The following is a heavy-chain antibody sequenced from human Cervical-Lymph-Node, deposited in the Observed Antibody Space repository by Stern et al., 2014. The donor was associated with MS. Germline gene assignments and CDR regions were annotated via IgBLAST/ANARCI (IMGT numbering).Heavy chain of an antibody. J-gene: IGHJ6*02. V-gene: IGHV5-51*01. CDR3: ARQSCSSTSCLNYGMDV. D-gene: IGHD2-2*01. CDR2: IYPGDSDT. CDR1: GYSFTRYW. Sequence: MQLVQSGAEVKKPGESLKISCKGSGYSFTRYWIGWVRQMPGKGLEWMGIIYPGDSDTRYSPSFQGQVTISADKSISTAYLQWSSLKASDTAMYYCARQSCSSTSCLNYGMDVWGQGTTVTVSS.